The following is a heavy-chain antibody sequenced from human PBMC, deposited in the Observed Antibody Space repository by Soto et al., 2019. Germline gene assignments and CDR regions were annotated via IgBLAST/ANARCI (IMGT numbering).Heavy chain of an antibody. Sequence: GGSLRLSCAASGFTFSSSGMHWVRQAPGKGLEWVAVIWYDGSNKYYADSVKGRFTISRDNSKNTLYLQMNSLRAEDTAVYYCAREVTMVRGVIAYWGQGTLVTVS. CDR1: GFTFSSSG. J-gene: IGHJ4*02. D-gene: IGHD3-10*01. CDR3: AREVTMVRGVIAY. CDR2: IWYDGSNK. V-gene: IGHV3-33*01.